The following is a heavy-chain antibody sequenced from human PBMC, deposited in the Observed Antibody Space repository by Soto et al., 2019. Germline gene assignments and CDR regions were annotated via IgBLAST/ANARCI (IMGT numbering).Heavy chain of an antibody. Sequence: SVKVSCKASGFTFTSSAMQWVRQARGQRLEWIGWIVVGSGSTNYAQKFQERVTITRDMSTRTAYMELSSLRSEDTAVYYCARDAQIGHGYSTYHTYWGQGTLVTVSS. CDR3: ARDAQIGHGYSTYHTY. CDR2: IVVGSGST. V-gene: IGHV1-58*02. D-gene: IGHD5-12*01. CDR1: GFTFTSSA. J-gene: IGHJ4*02.